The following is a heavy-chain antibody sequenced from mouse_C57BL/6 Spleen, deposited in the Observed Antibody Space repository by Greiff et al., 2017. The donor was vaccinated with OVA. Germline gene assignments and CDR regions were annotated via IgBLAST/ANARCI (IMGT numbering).Heavy chain of an antibody. CDR2: IHPNSGST. D-gene: IGHD2-2*01. CDR3: AREAVTTRVPFDY. Sequence: QVQLQQPGAELVKPGASVKLSCKASGYTFTSYWMHWVKQRPGQGLEWIGMIHPNSGSTNYNEKFKSKATLTVDKSSSTAYMQLSSLTSEDSAVYYCAREAVTTRVPFDYWGQGTTLTVSS. V-gene: IGHV1-64*01. CDR1: GYTFTSYW. J-gene: IGHJ2*01.